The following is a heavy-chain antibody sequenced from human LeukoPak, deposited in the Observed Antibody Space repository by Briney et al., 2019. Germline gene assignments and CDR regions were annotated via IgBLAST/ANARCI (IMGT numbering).Heavy chain of an antibody. Sequence: GASVKVSCKASGYTFTGYYMHWVRQAPGQGLEWMGWINPNSGGTNYAQKFQGRVTMTRDTSISTAYMELSRLRSDDTAVYYCARSDCSSTSCYTGHFDYWGQGTLVTVSS. V-gene: IGHV1-2*02. CDR3: ARSDCSSTSCYTGHFDY. J-gene: IGHJ4*02. CDR1: GYTFTGYY. CDR2: INPNSGGT. D-gene: IGHD2-2*02.